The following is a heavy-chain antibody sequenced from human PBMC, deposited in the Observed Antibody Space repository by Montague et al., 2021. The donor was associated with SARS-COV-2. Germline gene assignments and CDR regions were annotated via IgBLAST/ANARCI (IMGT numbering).Heavy chain of an antibody. CDR2: VYYSRGT. V-gene: IGHV4-39*01. CDR3: GRGISSWWAVSY. CDR1: GVSISSSNYY. D-gene: IGHD6-13*01. J-gene: IGHJ4*02. Sequence: SETLSLTCSVSGVSISSSNYYWGWVRQPPGKGLEWIGSVYYSRGTNYNPSLESRVTISVDTSKNQFSLQLSSSTAADTAVYYCGRGISSWWAVSYWGQGILVTVSS.